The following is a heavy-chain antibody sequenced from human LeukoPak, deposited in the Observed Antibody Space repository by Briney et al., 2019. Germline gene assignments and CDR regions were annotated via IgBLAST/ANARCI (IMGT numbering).Heavy chain of an antibody. J-gene: IGHJ6*02. CDR3: ARLAGGRYGMDV. CDR1: GGSFSGYY. V-gene: IGHV4-34*01. CDR2: INHSGST. Sequence: SETLSLTCAVYGGSFSGYYWSLIRQPPGKGLEWIGEINHSGSTNYNPSLKSRVTISVDTSKNQFSLKLSSVTAADTAVYYCARLAGGRYGMDVWGQGTTVTVSS. D-gene: IGHD3-16*01.